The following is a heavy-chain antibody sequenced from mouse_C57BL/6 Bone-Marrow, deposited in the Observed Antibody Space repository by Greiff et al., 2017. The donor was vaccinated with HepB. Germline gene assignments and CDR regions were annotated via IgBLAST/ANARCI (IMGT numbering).Heavy chain of an antibody. CDR1: GFSFTSYG. CDR2: IWRGGST. D-gene: IGHD1-1*02. Sequence: QVQLKESGPGLVQPSQSLSITCTVSGFSFTSYGVHWVRQSPGKGLEWLGVIWRGGSTDYNAAFMSRLSITKDNSKSQVFFKMNSLQADDTAIYYCAKSGGNYVDYFDYWGQGTTLTVSS. V-gene: IGHV2-5*01. CDR3: AKSGGNYVDYFDY. J-gene: IGHJ2*01.